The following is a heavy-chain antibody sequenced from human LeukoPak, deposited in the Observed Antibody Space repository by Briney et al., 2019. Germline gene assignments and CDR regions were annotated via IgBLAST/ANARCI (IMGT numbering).Heavy chain of an antibody. CDR2: ISWNSGSI. J-gene: IGHJ4*02. V-gene: IGHV3-9*01. Sequence: GGSLRLSCAASGFTFDDYAMHWVRQAPGKGLEWVSDISWNSGSIGYADSVKGRFTISRDNAKNSLYLQMNSLRAEDTALYYCAKAAEMATILNDWGQGTLVTVSS. D-gene: IGHD5-24*01. CDR1: GFTFDDYA. CDR3: AKAAEMATILND.